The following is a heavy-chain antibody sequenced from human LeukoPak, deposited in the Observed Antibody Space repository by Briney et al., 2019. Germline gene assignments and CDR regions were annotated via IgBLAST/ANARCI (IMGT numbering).Heavy chain of an antibody. CDR3: ARPEVSGYYYMDV. D-gene: IGHD3-10*01. J-gene: IGHJ6*03. CDR2: IYPGDSDT. CDR1: GYSFTSYW. Sequence: GESLKISCKGSGYSFTSYWIGWVRQMSGKGLEWVGIIYPGDSDTRYSPSFQGQVTISADRSINTAYLQWSSLKASDSAMYYCARPEVSGYYYMDVWGIGTTVTVSS. V-gene: IGHV5-51*01.